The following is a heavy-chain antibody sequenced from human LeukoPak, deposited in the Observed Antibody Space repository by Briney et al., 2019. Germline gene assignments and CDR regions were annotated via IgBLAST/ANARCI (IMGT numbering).Heavy chain of an antibody. D-gene: IGHD6-19*01. J-gene: IGHJ4*02. CDR3: PRGGGWPVKFDY. CDR1: GGSISSYY. Sequence: PSETLSLTCTVSGGSISSYYWSWIRQPPGKGLEWIGYIYYSGSTNYIPSLKSRVTISVDTSKNQFSLKLSSVTAADTAVYYCPRGGGWPVKFDYWGQGTLVTVSS. V-gene: IGHV4-59*12. CDR2: IYYSGST.